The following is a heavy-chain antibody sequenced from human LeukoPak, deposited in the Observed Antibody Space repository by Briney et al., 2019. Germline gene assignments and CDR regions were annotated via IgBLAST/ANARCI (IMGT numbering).Heavy chain of an antibody. CDR3: AKDRGGNYLFYLDY. CDR1: GFTFSNYA. D-gene: IGHD1-26*01. V-gene: IGHV3-23*01. J-gene: IGHJ4*02. Sequence: GGSLRLSCAASGFTFSNYAMTWVRQAPGKGLEWVSGIGGSGGSTYYADSVKGRFTISRDNSENTLYLQMNSLRAEDTAVYYCAKDRGGNYLFYLDYWGQGTLVTVSS. CDR2: IGGSGGST.